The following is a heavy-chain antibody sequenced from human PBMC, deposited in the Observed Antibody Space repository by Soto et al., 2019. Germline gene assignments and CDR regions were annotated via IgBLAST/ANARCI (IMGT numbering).Heavy chain of an antibody. CDR3: ARVAVVGGSGSYYSDWFNP. CDR2: INHSGST. D-gene: IGHD3-10*01. V-gene: IGHV4-34*01. CDR1: GGSFSGDY. Sequence: PSETLSLTCAVYGGSFSGDYWSWIRQPPGKGLEWIGEINHSGSTNYNPSLKSRVTISVDTSKNQFSLRLSSVTAADTAVYYCARVAVVGGSGSYYSDWFNPWGQGTLVTVSS. J-gene: IGHJ5*02.